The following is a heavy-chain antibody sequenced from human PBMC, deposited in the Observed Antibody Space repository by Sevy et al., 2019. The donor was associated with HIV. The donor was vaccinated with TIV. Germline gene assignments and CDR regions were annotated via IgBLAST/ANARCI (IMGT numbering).Heavy chain of an antibody. CDR2: IWYDGSNK. CDR1: GFTFSSYG. Sequence: GESLKISCAASGFTFSSYGMHWVRQAPGKGLEWVAVIWYDGSNKYYAVSVKGRFTISRDNSKNTLYLQMNSLRAEDTAVYYCARDGGYCSSTSCSPGPFDPWGQGTLVTVSS. V-gene: IGHV3-33*01. J-gene: IGHJ5*02. CDR3: ARDGGYCSSTSCSPGPFDP. D-gene: IGHD2-2*01.